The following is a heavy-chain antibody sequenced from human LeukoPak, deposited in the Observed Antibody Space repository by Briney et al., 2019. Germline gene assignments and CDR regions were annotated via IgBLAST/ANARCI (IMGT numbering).Heavy chain of an antibody. Sequence: GESLKISCKGSGYSFTTYRIGWVRQVPGKGLEWMGIIYPGDSDTRYSPSFQGQVTISADKSTSTAYLQWSSLKASDTAMYYCARPPYDGGMSAFDYWGQGTLVTVSS. D-gene: IGHD4-23*01. V-gene: IGHV5-51*01. CDR2: IYPGDSDT. CDR1: GYSFTTYR. J-gene: IGHJ4*02. CDR3: ARPPYDGGMSAFDY.